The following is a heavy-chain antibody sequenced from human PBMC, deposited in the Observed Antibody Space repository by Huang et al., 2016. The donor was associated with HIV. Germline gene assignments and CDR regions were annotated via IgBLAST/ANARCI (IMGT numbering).Heavy chain of an antibody. CDR2: IDWDGDK. Sequence: VTLTESGPALVTSTQSLILTCTFSGFSLCSAGMCVGWIRQSPGKSLQYLPRIDWDGDKHYNPFLKTRVTSSRGLSRTQVVVTVANVEPVDTGIYFCARFTRDFDYSGSTGVDAFDIWGQGTTVTVS. CDR3: ARFTRDFDYSGSTGVDAFDI. D-gene: IGHD3-9*01. CDR1: GFSLCSAGMC. J-gene: IGHJ3*02. V-gene: IGHV2-70*11.